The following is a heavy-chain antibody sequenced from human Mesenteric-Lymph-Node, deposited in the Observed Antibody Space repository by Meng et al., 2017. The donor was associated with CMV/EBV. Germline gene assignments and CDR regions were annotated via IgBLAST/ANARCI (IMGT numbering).Heavy chain of an antibody. V-gene: IGHV3-30*04. CDR3: ARASASSGWHYDFDY. Sequence: GESLKISCAASGFTFSSYAMHWVRQAPGKGLEWVAVISYDGSNKYYADSVKGRFTISRDNSKNTLYLQMNSLRAEDTAVYYCARASASSGWHYDFDYWGQGTLVTVSS. CDR1: GFTFSSYA. CDR2: ISYDGSNK. D-gene: IGHD6-19*01. J-gene: IGHJ4*02.